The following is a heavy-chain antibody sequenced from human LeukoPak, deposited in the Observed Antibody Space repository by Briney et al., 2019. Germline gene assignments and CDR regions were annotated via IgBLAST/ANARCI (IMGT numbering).Heavy chain of an antibody. CDR2: IKQDGSET. CDR3: ARSETTYYYDSSVYFYYYYGMDV. D-gene: IGHD3-22*01. V-gene: IGHV3-7*01. CDR1: GFTFSNYW. Sequence: GGSLRLSCAASGFTFSNYWMTCVRQAPGKGLEWVANIKQDGSETYYLDSVKGRFTISRDNAKNSLYLQMNSLRAEDTAVYYCARSETTYYYDSSVYFYYYYGMDVWGQGTTVTVSS. J-gene: IGHJ6*02.